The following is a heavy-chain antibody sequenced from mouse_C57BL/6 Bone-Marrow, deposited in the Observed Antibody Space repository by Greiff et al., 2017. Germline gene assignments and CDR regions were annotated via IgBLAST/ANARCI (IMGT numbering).Heavy chain of an antibody. CDR1: GFTFSDYY. CDR2: ISNGGGST. V-gene: IGHV5-12*01. J-gene: IGHJ4*01. CDR3: ARQITTAYAMDY. Sequence: DVMLVESGGGLVQPGGSLKLSCAASGFTFSDYYMYWVRQTPEKRLEWVAYISNGGGSTYYPATVKGRFTISRDNAKNTLYLQMSRLKSDDTAMYYCARQITTAYAMDYWGQGTSVTVSS. D-gene: IGHD1-2*01.